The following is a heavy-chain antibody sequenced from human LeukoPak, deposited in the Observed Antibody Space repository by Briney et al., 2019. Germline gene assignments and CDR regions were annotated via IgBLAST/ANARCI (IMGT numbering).Heavy chain of an antibody. J-gene: IGHJ4*02. D-gene: IGHD6-13*01. CDR3: ARVCIAAAGTGSLDY. CDR2: INHSGST. Sequence: SETLSLTCAVYGGSFSGYYWSWIRQPPGKGLEWIGKINHSGSTNYNPSLKSRVTISADTSKNQFSLKLSSVTAADTAVYYCARVCIAAAGTGSLDYWGQGTLVTVSS. CDR1: GGSFSGYY. V-gene: IGHV4-34*01.